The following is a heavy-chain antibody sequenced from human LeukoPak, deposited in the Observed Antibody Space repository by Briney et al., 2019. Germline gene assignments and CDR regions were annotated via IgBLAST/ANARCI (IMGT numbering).Heavy chain of an antibody. D-gene: IGHD3-10*01. CDR3: AREGYYGSGSPPSLYFDY. V-gene: IGHV3-30-3*01. Sequence: QSGGSLRLSCAASGFTFRNYVIHWVRQAPGKGLEWVAVTSSDLNVKLYADSVKGRFTISRDNSRSTLYSQMNSLRPEDTAIYYCAREGYYGSGSPPSLYFDYWGQGTLVTVSS. CDR1: GFTFRNYV. CDR2: TSSDLNVK. J-gene: IGHJ4*02.